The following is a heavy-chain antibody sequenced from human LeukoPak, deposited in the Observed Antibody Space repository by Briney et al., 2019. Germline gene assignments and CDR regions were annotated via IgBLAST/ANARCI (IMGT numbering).Heavy chain of an antibody. J-gene: IGHJ4*02. V-gene: IGHV3-66*04. D-gene: IGHD3/OR15-3a*01. Sequence: PGGSLRLSCAASGFTFSSYWMSWVRQAPGKGLEWVSVIYGNGNTYYADSVKGRFTISRGSYRNTLYLQMDSLAADDTAVYYCARQGLTTLAFEYWGRGTPVTVSS. CDR2: IYGNGNT. CDR3: ARQGLTTLAFEY. CDR1: GFTFSSYW.